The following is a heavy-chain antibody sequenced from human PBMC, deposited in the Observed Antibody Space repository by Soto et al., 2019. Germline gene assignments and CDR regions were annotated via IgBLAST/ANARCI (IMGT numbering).Heavy chain of an antibody. CDR1: GGSISSYY. CDR2: IYYSGST. Sequence: PLETLSLTCTVSGGSISSYYLSWIRQPPGKGLERIGYIYYSGSTNYNPSLKSRVTISVDTSKNQFSLKLSSVTAADTAVYYCARLRWWKLDYWGQGTLVTVSS. V-gene: IGHV4-59*01. CDR3: ARLRWWKLDY. J-gene: IGHJ4*02. D-gene: IGHD2-15*01.